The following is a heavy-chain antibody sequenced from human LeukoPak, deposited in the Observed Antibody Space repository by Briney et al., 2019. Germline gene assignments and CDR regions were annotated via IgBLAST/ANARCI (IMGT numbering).Heavy chain of an antibody. D-gene: IGHD3-22*01. CDR2: INPNSGGT. V-gene: IGHV1-2*02. CDR1: GYTFTGYC. Sequence: ASVKVSCKASGYTFTGYCMHWVRQAPGQGLEWMGWINPNSGGTNYAQKFQGRVTMTRDTSISTAYMELSRLRSDDTAVYYCARVWDYYDSSALFNWGQGTLVTVSS. CDR3: ARVWDYYDSSALFN. J-gene: IGHJ4*02.